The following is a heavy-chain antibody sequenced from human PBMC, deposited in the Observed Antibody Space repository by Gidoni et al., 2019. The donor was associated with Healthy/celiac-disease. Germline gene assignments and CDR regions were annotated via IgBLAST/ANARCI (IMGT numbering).Heavy chain of an antibody. Sequence: QVQLVQSGAAVKKPGSSVQVSCKASGGTFSSYAISWVRQAPGQGLEWMGGIIPIFGTANYAQKFQGRVTITADKSTSTAYMELSSLRSEDTAVYYCARPARYGGYVYAFDIWGQGTMVTVSS. CDR2: IIPIFGTA. J-gene: IGHJ3*02. D-gene: IGHD5-12*01. V-gene: IGHV1-69*06. CDR1: GGTFSSYA. CDR3: ARPARYGGYVYAFDI.